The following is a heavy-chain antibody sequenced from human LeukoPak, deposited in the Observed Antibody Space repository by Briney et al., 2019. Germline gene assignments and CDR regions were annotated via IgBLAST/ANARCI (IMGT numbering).Heavy chain of an antibody. D-gene: IGHD3-22*01. J-gene: IGHJ6*03. V-gene: IGHV1-18*04. Sequence: ASVKVSCKASGYTFTGYYMHWVRQAPGQGLEWMGWISAYNGNTNYAQKLQGRVTMTTDTSTSTAYMELRSLRSDDTAVYYCAREPTTYYYDSSGYYPYYYYYMDVWGKGTTVTVSS. CDR2: ISAYNGNT. CDR1: GYTFTGYY. CDR3: AREPTTYYYDSSGYYPYYYYYMDV.